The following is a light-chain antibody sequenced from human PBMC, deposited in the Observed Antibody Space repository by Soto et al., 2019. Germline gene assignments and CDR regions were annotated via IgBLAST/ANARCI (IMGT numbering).Light chain of an antibody. CDR3: CSYVGRNTYV. CDR2: DVS. J-gene: IGLJ1*01. CDR1: SSDVGGYTY. Sequence: SVLTQPASVSGSPRQSITISCTGASSDVGGYTYVSWYQQHPAKAPKLIIFDVSKRPSGVPNRFSGSKSGNTASLTISGLRAEDEADYYCCSYVGRNTYVFGTGTKVTV. V-gene: IGLV2-14*03.